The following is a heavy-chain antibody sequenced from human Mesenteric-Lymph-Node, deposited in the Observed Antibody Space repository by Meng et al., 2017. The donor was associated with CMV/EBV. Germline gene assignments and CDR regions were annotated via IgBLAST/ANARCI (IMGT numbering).Heavy chain of an antibody. CDR3: GKGRLDYYFDY. Sequence: LSCAASGFTFSDYCMGWIRQAPGKGLEWVSYISGSDSTIYYADSVKGRFTISRDNAKNSLYLQMNSLRAEDTAVYYCGKGRLDYYFDYWGQGTLVTVSS. CDR1: GFTFSDYC. CDR2: ISGSDSTI. V-gene: IGHV3-11*04. D-gene: IGHD3/OR15-3a*01. J-gene: IGHJ4*02.